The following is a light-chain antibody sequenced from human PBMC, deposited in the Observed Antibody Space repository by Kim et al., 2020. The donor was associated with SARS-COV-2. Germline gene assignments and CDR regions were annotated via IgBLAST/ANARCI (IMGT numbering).Light chain of an antibody. V-gene: IGLV10-54*01. J-gene: IGLJ3*02. CDR3: SAWDRSLRGWV. CDR1: SNNVGNQG. CDR2: RNN. Sequence: QAGLTQPPSVSKDLRQTATLTCTGNSNNVGNQGAAWLQQHQGHPPKVLFYRNNKRPSGISERLSASRSGNTASLTITRLQPEDEADYYCSAWDRSLRGWVFGGGTQLTVL.